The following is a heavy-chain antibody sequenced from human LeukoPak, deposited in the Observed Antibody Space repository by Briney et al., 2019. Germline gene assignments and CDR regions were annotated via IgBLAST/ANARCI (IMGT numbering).Heavy chain of an antibody. CDR2: ISAYNGNT. D-gene: IGHD3-3*01. CDR1: GYTFTSYG. CDR3: ARDRRVWSGYYPFDY. V-gene: IGHV1-18*01. Sequence: ASVKVSCKASGYTFTSYGISWVRQAPGQGLEWMGWISAYNGNTNYAQKPQGRVTMTTDTSTSTAYMELRSLRSDDTAVYYCARDRRVWSGYYPFDYWGQGTLVTVSS. J-gene: IGHJ4*02.